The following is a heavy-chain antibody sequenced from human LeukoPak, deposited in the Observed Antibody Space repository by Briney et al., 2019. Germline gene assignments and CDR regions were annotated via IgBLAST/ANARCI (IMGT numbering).Heavy chain of an antibody. D-gene: IGHD6-6*01. CDR2: IKQDGSQQ. J-gene: IGHJ4*02. CDR1: GFTFSSYA. Sequence: GGSLRLSCAASGFTFSSYAMSWVRQAPGKGLEWVANIKQDGSQQYYLDSVEGRFTISRDNAKNSLYLQMNNLRAEDTAVYYCSNGIYSSSYWGQGTLVTVSS. V-gene: IGHV3-7*01. CDR3: SNGIYSSSY.